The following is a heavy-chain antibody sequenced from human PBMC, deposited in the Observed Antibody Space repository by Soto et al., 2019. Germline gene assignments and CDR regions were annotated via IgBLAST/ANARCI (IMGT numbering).Heavy chain of an antibody. CDR1: GGAMSSFY. CDR2: IYRSGSS. D-gene: IGHD6-19*01. J-gene: IGHJ6*02. CDR3: TRDSSGRCSGAVFYGMDV. V-gene: IGHV4-4*07. Sequence: QVQLQESGPGLVKPSATLSLTCSVTGGAMSSFYWSWVRQLAGKGLDWFGRIYRSGSSNYSHSLLSRVPTSSDTSTNQFSMRLSSVTAADTDVYYCTRDSSGRCSGAVFYGMDVWGQGTTLIVSS.